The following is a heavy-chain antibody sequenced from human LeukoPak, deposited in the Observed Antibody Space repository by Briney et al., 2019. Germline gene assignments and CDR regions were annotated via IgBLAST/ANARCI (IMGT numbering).Heavy chain of an antibody. V-gene: IGHV3-53*01. CDR1: GFTVSSNS. CDR2: IYSDNT. Sequence: GGSLRLSCTVSGFTVSSNSMSWVRQAPGKGLEWVSFIYSDNTHYSDSVKGRFTISRDNSKNTLYLQMNSLRAEDTAVYYCARVWGYDILHWGQGTLVTVSS. J-gene: IGHJ4*02. D-gene: IGHD3-9*01. CDR3: ARVWGYDILH.